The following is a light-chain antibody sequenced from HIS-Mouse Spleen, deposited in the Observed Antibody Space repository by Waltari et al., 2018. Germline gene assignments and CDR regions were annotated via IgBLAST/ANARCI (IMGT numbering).Light chain of an antibody. Sequence: DIQLTQSPSLLSASVGDRVTITCRASQGISSYLAWYQKKPGKAPKLLIYAASTLQSGVPSRFSGSGSGTEFTLTISSLQPEDFATYYCQQLNSYPPTFGQGTKVEIK. V-gene: IGKV1-9*01. J-gene: IGKJ1*01. CDR1: QGISSY. CDR2: AAS. CDR3: QQLNSYPPT.